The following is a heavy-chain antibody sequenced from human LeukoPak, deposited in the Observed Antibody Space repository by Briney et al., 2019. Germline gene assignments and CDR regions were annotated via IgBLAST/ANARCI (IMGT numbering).Heavy chain of an antibody. J-gene: IGHJ4*02. CDR2: ISYDGSNQ. V-gene: IGHV3-30*18. D-gene: IGHD3-16*02. CDR3: AKGDDYVWGSYRRLDY. Sequence: QPGGSLRLSCAASGFTFSDYGMHWVRQAPGKGLEWVAVISYDGSNQYYADSVKGRFTISRDNSKNTLYLQMNSLRAEDTAVYYCAKGDDYVWGSYRRLDYWGQGTLVTVSS. CDR1: GFTFSDYG.